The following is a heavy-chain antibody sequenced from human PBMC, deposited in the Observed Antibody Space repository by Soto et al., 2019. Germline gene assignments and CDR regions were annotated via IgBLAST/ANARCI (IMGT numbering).Heavy chain of an antibody. CDR2: INPNSGGT. V-gene: IGHV1-2*04. CDR3: ARGRDSSTSHLEFDP. D-gene: IGHD2-2*01. Sequence: GASVKVHCKASGYTFTGYYIHWVRQAPGQGLEWMGWINPNSGGTNYAQKFQGWVTMTRDTSISTAYVELSRLRSDDTAVYYCARGRDSSTSHLEFDPWGQGTLVTVSS. CDR1: GYTFTGYY. J-gene: IGHJ5*02.